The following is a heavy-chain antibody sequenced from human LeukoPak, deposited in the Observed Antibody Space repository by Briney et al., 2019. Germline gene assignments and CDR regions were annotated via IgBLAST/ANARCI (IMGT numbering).Heavy chain of an antibody. V-gene: IGHV3-64*01. D-gene: IGHD4-23*01. CDR3: ARGIRWASDY. CDR2: ITSNGGTT. CDR1: GFTFSSYG. Sequence: GGSLRLSCAASGFTFSSYGMVWVRQAPGKGLEYVSGITSNGGTTYYGNSVKGRFTISRDNSKDTLYLQMGGLRSEDMAVYYCARGIRWASDYWGQGTLVTVAS. J-gene: IGHJ4*02.